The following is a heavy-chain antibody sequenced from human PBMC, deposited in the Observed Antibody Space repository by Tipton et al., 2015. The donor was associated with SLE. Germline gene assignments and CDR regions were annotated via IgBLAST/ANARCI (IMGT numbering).Heavy chain of an antibody. D-gene: IGHD3-3*01. CDR2: VFYSGIT. Sequence: TLSLTCTVSGASINSHYWSWFRRPPGKGLEWIGYVFYSGITINYNPSLKSRVTISVDTSKNQFSLNLSSVTAADTAVYYCARQFSIFALVNGWGQGALVTVSS. CDR1: GASINSHY. CDR3: ARQFSIFALVNG. J-gene: IGHJ4*02. V-gene: IGHV4-59*08.